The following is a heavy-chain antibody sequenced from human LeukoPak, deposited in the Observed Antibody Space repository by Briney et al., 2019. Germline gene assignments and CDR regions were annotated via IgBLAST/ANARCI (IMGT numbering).Heavy chain of an antibody. D-gene: IGHD3/OR15-3a*01. V-gene: IGHV4-59*01. J-gene: IGHJ4*02. CDR2: IYYSGST. CDR1: GGSISTYY. Sequence: PSETLSLTCTVSGGSISTYYWSWIRQPPGKGMEWIGYIYYSGSTNYNPSLKSRVTISVDTSKNQFSLKLSSVTAADTAVYYCARSHSVWTSFDYWGQGTLVTVSS. CDR3: ARSHSVWTSFDY.